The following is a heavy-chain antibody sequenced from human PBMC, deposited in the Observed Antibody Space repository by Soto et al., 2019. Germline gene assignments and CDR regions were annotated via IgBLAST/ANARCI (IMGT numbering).Heavy chain of an antibody. Sequence: SDTLSLTCAVYGGTFSGYYWSWILQPPGKGLEWIGEINHSGSTNYNPSLKSRVTISVDTSKNQFSLKLSSVTAADTAVYYCARGEYGEYDDAFDIWGQGTMLTVSS. CDR3: ARGEYGEYDDAFDI. J-gene: IGHJ3*02. V-gene: IGHV4-34*01. D-gene: IGHD5-12*01. CDR2: INHSGST. CDR1: GGTFSGYY.